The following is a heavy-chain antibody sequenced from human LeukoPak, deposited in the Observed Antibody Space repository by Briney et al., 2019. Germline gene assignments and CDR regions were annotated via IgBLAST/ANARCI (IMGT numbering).Heavy chain of an antibody. J-gene: IGHJ5*02. CDR2: IYTSGST. CDR1: GGSISSYY. Sequence: PSETLSLTCTVSGGSISSYYWSWIRQPAGKGLEWIGRIYTSGSTNYNPSLKSRVTMSVDTSKNQFSLKLSSVTAADTAVYYCARESPNLEWLLSWFDPWGQGTLVTVSS. D-gene: IGHD3-3*01. V-gene: IGHV4-4*07. CDR3: ARESPNLEWLLSWFDP.